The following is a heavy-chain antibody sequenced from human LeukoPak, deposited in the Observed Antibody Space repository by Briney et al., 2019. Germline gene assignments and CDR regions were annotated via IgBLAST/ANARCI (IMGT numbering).Heavy chain of an antibody. J-gene: IGHJ6*04. D-gene: IGHD2-2*01. Sequence: GASVKVSCKASGGTFSSYAISWVRQAPGQGLEWMGRIIPIFGIANYAQKFQGRVTITADKSTSTAYMELSSLRSEDTAVYYCARGEPAAPIPDYYYYGMDVWGKGPTVTVPS. CDR2: IIPIFGIA. V-gene: IGHV1-69*04. CDR3: ARGEPAAPIPDYYYYGMDV. CDR1: GGTFSSYA.